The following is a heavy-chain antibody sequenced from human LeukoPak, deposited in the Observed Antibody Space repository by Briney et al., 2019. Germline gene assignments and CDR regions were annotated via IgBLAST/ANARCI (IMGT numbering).Heavy chain of an antibody. CDR1: GYTFTGYY. Sequence: GASVKVSCKASGYTFTGYYMHWVRQAPGQGLEWMGWINPNSGGTNYAQKFQGWVTMTRDTSISTAYMELSRLRSDDTAVYYCARAYYYGSGSPYAFDIWGHGTLVTVSS. V-gene: IGHV1-2*04. J-gene: IGHJ3*02. D-gene: IGHD3-10*01. CDR3: ARAYYYGSGSPYAFDI. CDR2: INPNSGGT.